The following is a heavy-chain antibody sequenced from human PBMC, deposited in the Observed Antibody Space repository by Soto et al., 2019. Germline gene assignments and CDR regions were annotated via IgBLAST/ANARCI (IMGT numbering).Heavy chain of an antibody. J-gene: IGHJ5*02. V-gene: IGHV4-61*01. CDR3: TRGPPRVQWFDP. CDR2: IYFTGST. CDR1: GGAVSSGTYY. Sequence: SETLSLTCTVSGGAVSSGTYYWSWIRQPPGKGLEWIGHIYFTGSTNYNPSLRSRVTMSLDTSRNQFSLKLSSVTAADTAVYYCTRGPPRVQWFDPWGLGTLVTVSS.